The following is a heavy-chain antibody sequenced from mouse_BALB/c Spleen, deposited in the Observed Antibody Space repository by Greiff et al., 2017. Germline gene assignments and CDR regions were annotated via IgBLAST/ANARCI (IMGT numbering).Heavy chain of an antibody. J-gene: IGHJ3*01. CDR1: GDSITSGY. D-gene: IGHD2-3*01. CDR2: ISYSGST. V-gene: IGHV3-8*02. Sequence: EVMLVESGPSLVKPSQTLSLTCSVTGDSITSGYWNWIRKFPGNKLEYMGYISYSGSTYYNPSLKSRISITRDTSKNQYYLQLNSVTTEDTATYYCARSIYDGSLAWFAYWGQGTLVTVSA. CDR3: ARSIYDGSLAWFAY.